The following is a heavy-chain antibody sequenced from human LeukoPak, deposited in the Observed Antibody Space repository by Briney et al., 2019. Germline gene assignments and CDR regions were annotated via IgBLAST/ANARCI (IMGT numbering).Heavy chain of an antibody. CDR3: ASDNVDTAMVNFDY. CDR2: INPNSGGT. CDR1: GYTFTGYY. J-gene: IGHJ4*02. V-gene: IGHV1-2*02. Sequence: ASVKVSCKASGYTFTGYYMHWVRQAPGQGLEWMGWINPNSGGTNYAQKFQGRVTMTRDTSISTAYMELSRLRSDDTAVYYCASDNVDTAMVNFDYWGQGTLVTVSS. D-gene: IGHD5-18*01.